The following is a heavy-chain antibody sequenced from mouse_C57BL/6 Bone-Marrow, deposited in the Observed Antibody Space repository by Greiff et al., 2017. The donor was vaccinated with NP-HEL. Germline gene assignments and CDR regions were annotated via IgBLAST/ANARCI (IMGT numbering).Heavy chain of an antibody. Sequence: VQLQQSGPELVKPGASVKIPCKASGYTFTDYNMDWVKQSHGKSLEWIGDINPNNGGTIYNQKFKGKATLTVDKSPSTAYMELRSLTSEDTAVYYCARSGGLRGYFDVWGTGTTVTVSS. CDR2: INPNNGGT. J-gene: IGHJ1*03. CDR3: ARSGGLRGYFDV. D-gene: IGHD2-2*01. CDR1: GYTFTDYN. V-gene: IGHV1-18*01.